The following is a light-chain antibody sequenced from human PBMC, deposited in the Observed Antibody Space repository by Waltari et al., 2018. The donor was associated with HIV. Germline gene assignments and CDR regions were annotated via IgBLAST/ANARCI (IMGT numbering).Light chain of an antibody. Sequence: QSALTQPASVSGSPGQSITISCTGTSSDVGAYKYVSWYQQHPDKVPKPIIYEVINRPSVVSNRFSGSNSGNTASLTISGLQTEDEADYYCSSYTSAETVVFGVGTRVTVL. V-gene: IGLV2-14*01. CDR1: SSDVGAYKY. J-gene: IGLJ1*01. CDR2: EVI. CDR3: SSYTSAETVV.